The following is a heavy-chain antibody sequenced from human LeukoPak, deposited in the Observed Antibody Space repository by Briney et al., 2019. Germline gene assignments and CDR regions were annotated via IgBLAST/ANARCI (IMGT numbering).Heavy chain of an antibody. Sequence: SETLSLTCTVSGGSISSYYLNWIRRPPGKGLEWIGYIYYSGSTNYNPSLKSRVTISVDTSKNQFSLKLSSVTAADTAVYYCARTSGGTSSGYLYWGQGTLVTVSS. CDR3: ARTSGGTSSGYLY. CDR1: GGSISSYY. CDR2: IYYSGST. J-gene: IGHJ4*02. V-gene: IGHV4-59*01. D-gene: IGHD3-22*01.